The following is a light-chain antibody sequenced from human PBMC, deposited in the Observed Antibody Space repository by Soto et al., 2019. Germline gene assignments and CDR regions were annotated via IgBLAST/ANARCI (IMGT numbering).Light chain of an antibody. V-gene: IGKV1-39*01. CDR2: AAS. Sequence: DIAMTQTPLSLPVTPGEPASISCRSSQSLLHSNGYNYLNWYQXKPPKAXXLXIYAASSLQSGVPSRFSGSGCATDYILPISSLQPEDFATYYGQQSYSSPPWTFGQGTKVEIK. CDR3: QQSYSSPPWT. CDR1: QSLLHSNGYNY. J-gene: IGKJ1*01.